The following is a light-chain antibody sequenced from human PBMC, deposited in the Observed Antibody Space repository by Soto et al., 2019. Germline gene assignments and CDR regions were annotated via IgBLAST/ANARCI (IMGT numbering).Light chain of an antibody. Sequence: DIQMTQSPSTLSASVGDRVTITCRASQSISSWLAWYQQKPGKAPKLLIYDASGLESGVPSRFSGSGSGTEFTLTISSLQPDDFATYYCQQYNSDSPYTFGQGTKVDIK. V-gene: IGKV1-5*01. CDR1: QSISSW. J-gene: IGKJ2*01. CDR2: DAS. CDR3: QQYNSDSPYT.